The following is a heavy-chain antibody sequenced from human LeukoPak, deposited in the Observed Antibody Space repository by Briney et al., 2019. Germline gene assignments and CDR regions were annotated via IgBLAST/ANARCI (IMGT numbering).Heavy chain of an antibody. J-gene: IGHJ5*02. V-gene: IGHV1-2*02. CDR2: INPNNGGT. CDR3: ARVVTPRYCSSTSCYWKGWFDP. D-gene: IGHD2-2*01. Sequence: ASVKVSCTSSGYTFNGYYMHWVRQAPGQGLEWMGWINPNNGGTKYAQNFQGRVTMTRDTSISTAYMELDRLRFDDTAVYYCARVVTPRYCSSTSCYWKGWFDPWGQGTLVTVSS. CDR1: GYTFNGYY.